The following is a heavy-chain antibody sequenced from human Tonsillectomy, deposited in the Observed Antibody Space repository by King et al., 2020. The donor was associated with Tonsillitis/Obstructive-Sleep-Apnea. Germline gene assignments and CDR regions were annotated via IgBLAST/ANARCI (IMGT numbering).Heavy chain of an antibody. J-gene: IGHJ4*02. D-gene: IGHD6-13*01. V-gene: IGHV2-26*01. CDR2: IFSNDEK. CDR1: GFSLSNARMG. CDR3: ARIITADSSSWGFGY. Sequence: TLKESGPVLVKPTENLTLTCTVSGFSLSNARMGVSWIRQPPGKALEWLAHIFSNDEKSYSTSLKSRLTISKDTSKSQVVLTMTNMDPVDTATYYCARIITADSSSWGFGYWGQGTLVTVSS.